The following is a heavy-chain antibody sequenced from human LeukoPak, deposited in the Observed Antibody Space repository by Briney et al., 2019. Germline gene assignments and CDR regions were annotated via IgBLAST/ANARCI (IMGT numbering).Heavy chain of an antibody. CDR3: VKDFRGIPIDY. CDR1: GFTFSSFD. CDR2: ITSNGGST. J-gene: IGHJ4*02. Sequence: PAGSLRLSCSASGFTFSSFDMYWVRQAPGKGLEYASAITSNGGSTYYADSVKGRFTISRDNSKNTLYLQMSSLRAEDTAVYYCVKDFRGIPIDYWGQGTLVTVSS. V-gene: IGHV3-64D*06. D-gene: IGHD3-10*01.